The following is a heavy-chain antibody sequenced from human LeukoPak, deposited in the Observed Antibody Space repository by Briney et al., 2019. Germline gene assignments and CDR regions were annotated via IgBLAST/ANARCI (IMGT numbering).Heavy chain of an antibody. V-gene: IGHV3-30*02. J-gene: IGHJ4*02. CDR1: GFIFISNH. Sequence: GGSLRLSCAASGFIFISNHMSWVRQAPGKGLEWVAFIRYDGSNKYYADSVKGRFTISRDNSKNTLYLQMNSLRAEDTAVYYCAKSNFPYYDSSGYWDWGQGTLVTVSS. CDR3: AKSNFPYYDSSGYWD. CDR2: IRYDGSNK. D-gene: IGHD3-22*01.